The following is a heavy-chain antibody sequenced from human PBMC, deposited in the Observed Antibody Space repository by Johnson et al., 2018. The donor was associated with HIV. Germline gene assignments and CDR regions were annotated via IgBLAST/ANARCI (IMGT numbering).Heavy chain of an antibody. J-gene: IGHJ3*02. Sequence: QVQLVESGGGVVQPGGSLRLSCAASGFIFSSYGMHWVRQAPGKGLEWVAFIWYDGSRKYYPDSVKGRFTISRVNSKNMLYLQMNSLRAEDQAVYYCARDRVWFGELYAFDIWGQGTMVTVSS. CDR2: IWYDGSRK. CDR1: GFIFSSYG. D-gene: IGHD3-10*01. CDR3: ARDRVWFGELYAFDI. V-gene: IGHV3-30*02.